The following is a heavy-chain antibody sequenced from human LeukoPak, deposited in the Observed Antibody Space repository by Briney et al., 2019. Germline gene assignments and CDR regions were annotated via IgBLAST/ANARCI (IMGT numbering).Heavy chain of an antibody. Sequence: PSETLSLTCAVYGGSFSGYYWSWIRQTPGKGLEWIGEINHTGSTNYNPSLKSRVTMSVDTSKNRFSLKLNSVTAADTAVYYCARTKGYSSGWSPIYYYYMDVWGKGTTVTISS. D-gene: IGHD6-19*01. CDR3: ARTKGYSSGWSPIYYYYMDV. CDR2: INHTGST. CDR1: GGSFSGYY. J-gene: IGHJ6*03. V-gene: IGHV4-34*01.